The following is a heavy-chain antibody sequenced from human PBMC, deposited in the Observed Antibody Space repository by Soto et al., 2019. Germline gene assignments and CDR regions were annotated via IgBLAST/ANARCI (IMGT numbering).Heavy chain of an antibody. V-gene: IGHV5-51*01. CDR3: ARLNIVVVPAGYDI. J-gene: IGHJ3*02. CDR1: GYSFTSYW. CDR2: IYPGDADT. Sequence: PGESLRISCKGSGYSFTSYWIGWVRQMPGKGLEWMGIIYPGDADTRYSPSFQGQVTISADKSISTAYLQRSSLKASDTAMYYRARLNIVVVPAGYDIWGQGTMVTVSS. D-gene: IGHD2-2*01.